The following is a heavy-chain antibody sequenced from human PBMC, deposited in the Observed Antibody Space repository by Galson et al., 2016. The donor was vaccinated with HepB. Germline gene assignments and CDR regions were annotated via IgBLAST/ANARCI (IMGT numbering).Heavy chain of an antibody. Sequence: TLSLTCTVSGDSVSSGDYYWSWIRQHPGKGLEWIGYISYSGSTYYNSSLKSRLTISVDTSKNQFSLKLRSVTAADTAVYCCTRAVDYDFSEFDPWGQGILVTVSS. J-gene: IGHJ5*02. CDR1: GDSVSSGDYY. CDR2: ISYSGST. CDR3: TRAVDYDFSEFDP. V-gene: IGHV4-31*03. D-gene: IGHD3-3*01.